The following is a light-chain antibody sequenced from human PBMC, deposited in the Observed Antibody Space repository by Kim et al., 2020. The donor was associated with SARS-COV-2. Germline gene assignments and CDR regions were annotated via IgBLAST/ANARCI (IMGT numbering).Light chain of an antibody. J-gene: IGKJ1*01. CDR3: QQYGSSPQT. Sequence: EIVLTQSPGTLSLSPGERVTLSCRASQSVTSNYLAWYQQKPGQAPRLLVYAGSSTATGIPARFTGGGSVRDFTLTISRLEPEDFAVYYCQQYGSSPQTFGQGTKVDIK. CDR1: QSVTSNY. V-gene: IGKV3-20*01. CDR2: AGS.